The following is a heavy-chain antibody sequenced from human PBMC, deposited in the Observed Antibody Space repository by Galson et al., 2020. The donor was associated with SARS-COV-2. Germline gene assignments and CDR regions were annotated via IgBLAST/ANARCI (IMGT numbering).Heavy chain of an antibody. V-gene: IGHV4-59*01. D-gene: IGHD3-22*01. Sequence: TSETLSLTCTVSGGSISSYYWSWIRQPPGKGLEWIGYIYYSGSTNYNPSLKSRVTISVDTSKNQFSLKLSSVTAADTAVYYCARAGYYDSSGYSDAFDIWGQGTMVTVSS. CDR3: ARAGYYDSSGYSDAFDI. CDR2: IYYSGST. CDR1: GGSISSYY. J-gene: IGHJ3*02.